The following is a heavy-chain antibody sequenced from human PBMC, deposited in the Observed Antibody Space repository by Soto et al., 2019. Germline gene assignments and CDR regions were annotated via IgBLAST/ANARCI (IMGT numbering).Heavy chain of an antibody. CDR3: ARSIRGPRKFNGMDV. V-gene: IGHV2-70*01. D-gene: IGHD1-20*01. CDR2: IERDDDDK. CDR1: GFSITSPGMS. Sequence: SGPTLVNPTDTLTLTCTFSGFSITSPGMSVSWIRQPPGRALEWLALIERDDDDKYYSTSLKTRLTISKDTRKNQVVLTMANIDPADTATYYCARSIRGPRKFNGMDVWGKGTTVTVSS. J-gene: IGHJ6*04.